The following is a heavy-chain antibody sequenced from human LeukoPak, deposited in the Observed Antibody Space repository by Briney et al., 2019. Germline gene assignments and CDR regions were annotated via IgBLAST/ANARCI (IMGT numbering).Heavy chain of an antibody. CDR2: ISAYNGNT. D-gene: IGHD1-26*01. V-gene: IGHV1-18*01. Sequence: ASVKVSCKASGYTFTSYGISWVRQAPGQGLEWMGWISAYNGNTNYAQKLQGRVTMTTDTSTSTAYMELRSLRSDDTAVYYCARDQTVRLGAIPEPLDAFDIWGQGTMVTVSS. CDR1: GYTFTSYG. CDR3: ARDQTVRLGAIPEPLDAFDI. J-gene: IGHJ3*02.